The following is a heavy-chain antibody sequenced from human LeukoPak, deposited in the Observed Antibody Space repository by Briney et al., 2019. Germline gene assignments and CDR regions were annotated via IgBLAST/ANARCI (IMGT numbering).Heavy chain of an antibody. CDR2: INPNTGGT. D-gene: IGHD1-26*01. CDR1: GYSLTGYY. V-gene: IGHV1-2*02. CDR3: ARASGTLDY. J-gene: IGHJ4*02. Sequence: GASVKVSCKASGYSLTGYYLHWVRQAPGQGLEWMGWINPNTGGTNYARNFQGRVTMTTDTSISTAYMELNRLTSDDTAVYYCARASGTLDYWGQGTLVTVSS.